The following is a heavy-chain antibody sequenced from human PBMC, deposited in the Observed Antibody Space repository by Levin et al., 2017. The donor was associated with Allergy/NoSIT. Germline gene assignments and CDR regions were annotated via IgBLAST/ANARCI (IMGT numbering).Heavy chain of an antibody. CDR1: GFTFSSYG. Sequence: AGGSLRLSCAASGFTFSSYGMHWVRQAPGKGLEWVAVISYDGSNKYYADSVKGRFTISRDNSKNTLYLQMNSLRAEDTAVYYCAKDFELYCSSTSCPFYMDVWGKGTTVTVSS. D-gene: IGHD2-2*01. V-gene: IGHV3-30*18. CDR3: AKDFELYCSSTSCPFYMDV. CDR2: ISYDGSNK. J-gene: IGHJ6*03.